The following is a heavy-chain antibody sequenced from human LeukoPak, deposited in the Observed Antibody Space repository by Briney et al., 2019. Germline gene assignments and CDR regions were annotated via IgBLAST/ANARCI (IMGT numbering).Heavy chain of an antibody. V-gene: IGHV3-11*01. CDR1: GFSFSDHF. CDR2: ISGSGAT. J-gene: IGHJ3*01. D-gene: IGHD4-23*01. CDR3: ARDPMYNGGNSGAFDF. Sequence: GGSLRLSCAASGFSFSDHFMTWIRQAPGKGPEWISYISGSGATYYAVSVKGRFTISRDNAQNSLWLQMSSLRAEDTAVYYCARDPMYNGGNSGAFDFWGQGTLVTVSS.